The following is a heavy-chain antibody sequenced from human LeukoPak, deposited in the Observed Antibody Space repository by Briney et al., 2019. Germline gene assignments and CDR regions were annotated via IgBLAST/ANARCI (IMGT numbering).Heavy chain of an antibody. CDR1: GGTFSSYA. Sequence: SVKVSCKASGGTFSSYAISWVRQAPGQGLEWMGGIIPIFGTANYAQKFQGRVTITADKSTSTAYMELSSLRSEDTAVYYCARGESYSNFYYYYYIDVWGKGTTVTVSS. CDR3: ARGESYSNFYYYYYIDV. V-gene: IGHV1-69*06. J-gene: IGHJ6*03. CDR2: IIPIFGTA. D-gene: IGHD1-26*01.